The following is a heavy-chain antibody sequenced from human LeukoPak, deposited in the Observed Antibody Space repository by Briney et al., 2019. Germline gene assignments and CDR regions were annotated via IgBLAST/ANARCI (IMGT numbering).Heavy chain of an antibody. V-gene: IGHV5-51*04. CDR3: ARRAGGYYGGGGSFDP. D-gene: IGHD3-10*01. Sequence: GESLKISCKGSGYRFTNYWIGWVRQMPGKGLEWMRIIYPGDSDTRYSPSFQGQVTISADKPISTAYLQWSSLKASDTAMYYCARRAGGYYGGGGSFDPWGQGTLVTVSS. J-gene: IGHJ5*02. CDR1: GYRFTNYW. CDR2: IYPGDSDT.